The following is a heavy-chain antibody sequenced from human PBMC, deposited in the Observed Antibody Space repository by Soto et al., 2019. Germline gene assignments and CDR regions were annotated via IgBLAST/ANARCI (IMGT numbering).Heavy chain of an antibody. J-gene: IGHJ5*02. Sequence: QLQLVQSGAEVKKPGSSVKVSCKASGGTFSSYAISWVRQAPGQGLEWMGGIIPIFGTANYAQKFQGRVTITADKSTSTAYMELSSLRSEDTAVYYCARCPYSSSSSLGWFDPWGQGTLVTVSS. CDR2: IIPIFGTA. D-gene: IGHD6-6*01. V-gene: IGHV1-69*06. CDR1: GGTFSSYA. CDR3: ARCPYSSSSSLGWFDP.